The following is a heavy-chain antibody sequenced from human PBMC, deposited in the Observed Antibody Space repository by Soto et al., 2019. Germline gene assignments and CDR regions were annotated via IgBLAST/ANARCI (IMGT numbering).Heavy chain of an antibody. V-gene: IGHV3-33*01. CDR3: AAWAEGATEVH. J-gene: IGHJ1*01. Sequence: PGGSLRLSCETSGFSFSFYVMHWVRQAPGKGLEWVAVIWYDASKQFYAASVEGRFTISRDNSKAILYLQMNSLRAEDTAVYYCAAWAEGATEVHWGQGTQVTVSS. CDR1: GFSFSFYV. CDR2: IWYDASKQ. D-gene: IGHD2-15*01.